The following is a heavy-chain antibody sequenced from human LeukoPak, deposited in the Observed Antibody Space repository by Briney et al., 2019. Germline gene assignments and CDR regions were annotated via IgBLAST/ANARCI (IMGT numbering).Heavy chain of an antibody. J-gene: IGHJ6*03. CDR2: ISSSSSTI. CDR1: GFTFSTYS. D-gene: IGHD5-18*01. CDR3: ARGDTTMATYYYYYYMDV. Sequence: PGGSLRLSCAASGFTFSTYSMNWVRQAPGRGLEWVSYISSSSSTIYYADSVRGRFTISRDNAKNSLYLQMNSLRAEDTAVYYCARGDTTMATYYYYYYMDVWGKGTTVTVSS. V-gene: IGHV3-48*01.